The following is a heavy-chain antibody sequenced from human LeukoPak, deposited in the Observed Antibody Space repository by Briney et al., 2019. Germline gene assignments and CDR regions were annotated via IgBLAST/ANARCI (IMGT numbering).Heavy chain of an antibody. D-gene: IGHD3-22*01. CDR2: IYHSGST. CDR3: ARVYYYDSSGYWVYYFDY. V-gene: IGHV4-59*01. Sequence: TSETLSLTCTVSGGSISSYYWSWIRQPPGKGLEWIGYIYHSGSTNYNPSLKSRVTISVDTSKNQFSLKLSSVTAADTAVYYCARVYYYDSSGYWVYYFDYWGQGTLVTVSS. CDR1: GGSISSYY. J-gene: IGHJ4*02.